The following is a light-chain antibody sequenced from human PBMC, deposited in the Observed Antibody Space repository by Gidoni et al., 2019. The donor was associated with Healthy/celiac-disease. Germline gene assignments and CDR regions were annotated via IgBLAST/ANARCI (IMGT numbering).Light chain of an antibody. CDR1: QSISSW. CDR2: DDS. CDR3: QQYNSYLYT. Sequence: DIKMTQSPSTLSASVGDRVTITCRASQSISSWLALYQPKPGKAPKLLIYDDSSLESGVPYRFSGSGSGTEFPLTISRLPPDDFATYYCQQYNSYLYTCGQGTKLEIK. V-gene: IGKV1-5*01. J-gene: IGKJ2*01.